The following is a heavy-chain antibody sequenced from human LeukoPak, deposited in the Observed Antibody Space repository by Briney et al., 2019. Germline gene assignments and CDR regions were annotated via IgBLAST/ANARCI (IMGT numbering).Heavy chain of an antibody. Sequence: GGSLRLSCAASGVTFSSYAMHWVRPAPGKGLEWVAVISYDGSNKYYADSVKGRFTISRDNSKNTLYLQMNSLRAEDTAVYYCARDNHYYMDVWGKGTTVTVSS. J-gene: IGHJ6*03. CDR3: ARDNHYYMDV. D-gene: IGHD1-14*01. CDR1: GVTFSSYA. V-gene: IGHV3-30*04. CDR2: ISYDGSNK.